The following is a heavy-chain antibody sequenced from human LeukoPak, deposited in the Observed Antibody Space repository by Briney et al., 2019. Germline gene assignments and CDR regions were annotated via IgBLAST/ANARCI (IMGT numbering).Heavy chain of an antibody. CDR2: INSDGSAT. J-gene: IGHJ5*02. CDR1: GFTFSSYW. Sequence: QPGGSLRLSCAASGFTFSSYWMQWVRQAPGKGLVWVSRINSDGSATSHADSVKGRFTISRDNAKNSLYLQMNSLRAEDTALYYCARELGYCSGGSCEPWGQGTLVTVSS. V-gene: IGHV3-74*01. CDR3: ARELGYCSGGSCEP. D-gene: IGHD2-15*01.